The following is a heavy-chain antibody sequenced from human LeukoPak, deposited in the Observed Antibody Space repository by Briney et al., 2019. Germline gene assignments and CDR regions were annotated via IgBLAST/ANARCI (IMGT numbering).Heavy chain of an antibody. CDR2: INHSGST. CDR3: ARENYDYVWGSYQEGYYFDY. CDR1: GGSFSGYY. D-gene: IGHD3-16*02. J-gene: IGHJ4*02. V-gene: IGHV4-34*01. Sequence: SETLSLTCAVYGGSFSGYYWSWIRQPPGKELEWIGEINHSGSTNYNPSLKSRVTISVDTSKNQFSLKLSSVTAADTAVYYCARENYDYVWGSYQEGYYFDYWGQGTLVTVSS.